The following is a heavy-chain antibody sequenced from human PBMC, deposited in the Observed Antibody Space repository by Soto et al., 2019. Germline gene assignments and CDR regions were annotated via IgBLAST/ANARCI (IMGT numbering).Heavy chain of an antibody. CDR3: ARSDGSFWSGYYLPSALPVYYYYGMDV. CDR2: IYYSGST. V-gene: IGHV4-61*05. J-gene: IGHJ6*02. D-gene: IGHD3-3*01. Sequence: PSETLSLTCTVSGGSISSSSYYWGWIRQPPGKGLEWIGYIYYSGSTNYNPSLKSRVTISVDTSKNQFSLKLSSVTAADTAVYYCARSDGSFWSGYYLPSALPVYYYYGMDVWGQGTTVTVSS. CDR1: GGSISSSSYY.